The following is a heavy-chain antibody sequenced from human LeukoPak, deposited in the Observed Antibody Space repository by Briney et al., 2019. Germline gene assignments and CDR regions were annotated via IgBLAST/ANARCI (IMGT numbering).Heavy chain of an antibody. V-gene: IGHV3-9*01. CDR1: GFTFDDYA. D-gene: IGHD2-21*02. CDR3: ASSVVVTATRDY. J-gene: IGHJ4*02. Sequence: PGRSLRLSCAASGFTFDDYAMHWVRQAPGKGLEWVSGISWNSGSIGCADSVKGRFTISRDNSKNTLYLQMNSLRAEDTAVYYCASSVVVTATRDYWGQGTLVTVSS. CDR2: ISWNSGSI.